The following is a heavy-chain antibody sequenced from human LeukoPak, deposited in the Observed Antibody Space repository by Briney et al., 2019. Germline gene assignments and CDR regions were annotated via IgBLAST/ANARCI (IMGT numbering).Heavy chain of an antibody. J-gene: IGHJ4*02. CDR2: IKQDGSGK. V-gene: IGHV3-7*01. CDR1: GFTFSSYW. Sequence: GGSLRLSCAASGFTFSSYWMSWVRQAPGKGLEWVANIKQDGSGKYYVDSVKGRFTISRDNAKNSLYLQMSSLRAEDTAVYYCATDRGWRTSGYYLYYFEYWGQGTLVTFSS. CDR3: ATDRGWRTSGYYLYYFEY. D-gene: IGHD3-3*01.